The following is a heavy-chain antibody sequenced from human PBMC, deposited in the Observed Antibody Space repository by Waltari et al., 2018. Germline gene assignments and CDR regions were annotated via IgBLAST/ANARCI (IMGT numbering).Heavy chain of an antibody. CDR2: FYKSGTT. CDR3: VRGYPDIVATISDY. D-gene: IGHD5-12*01. Sequence: QLQLQESGPGLVKPSETLSLTCTVSRSSIRTNNYYWGGVRQPPGKGLEWIGSFYKSGTTYYNPSLKSRVTISVDTSNNQFSLKLNSVTAADTAVYYCVRGYPDIVATISDYWGQGTLVIVSS. V-gene: IGHV4-39*07. J-gene: IGHJ4*02. CDR1: RSSIRTNNYY.